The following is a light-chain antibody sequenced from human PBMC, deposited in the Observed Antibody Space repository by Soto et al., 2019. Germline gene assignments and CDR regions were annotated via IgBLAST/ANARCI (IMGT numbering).Light chain of an antibody. J-gene: IGKJ4*01. Sequence: DIQMTQSPSTLSASVGDRVTITCRASQSISSWLAWYQQKPGKAPKLLIYKASSLESGVPSRFSGSGSGTEFTLTISSLQPDDFATYDCQQYNSYSRTFGGGTKVEIK. CDR1: QSISSW. V-gene: IGKV1-5*03. CDR2: KAS. CDR3: QQYNSYSRT.